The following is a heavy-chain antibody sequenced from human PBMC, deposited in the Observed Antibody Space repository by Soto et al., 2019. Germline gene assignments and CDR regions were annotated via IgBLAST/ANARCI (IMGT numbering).Heavy chain of an antibody. Sequence: EVQLVESGGGLVQPGGSLRLSCAASGFTFSSYAMHWVRQAPGKGLEYVSAISRNGGSTYYANSVKGRFTISRDNSKNTLYLQMGRLRAEDLAVYYCARDTKSGSYALDFWGQGTLVTVSS. CDR2: ISRNGGST. CDR1: GFTFSSYA. J-gene: IGHJ4*02. D-gene: IGHD1-26*01. CDR3: ARDTKSGSYALDF. V-gene: IGHV3-64*01.